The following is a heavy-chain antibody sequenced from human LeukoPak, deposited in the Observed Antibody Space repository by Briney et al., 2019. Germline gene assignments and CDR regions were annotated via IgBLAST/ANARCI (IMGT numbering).Heavy chain of an antibody. CDR1: GASISHYY. V-gene: IGHV4-4*09. J-gene: IGHJ4*02. Sequence: PETLSLTCTVSGASISHYYWSWIRQTPAKGLEWMGHIHTSGGSTYYPSLKSRLTMSIDTSRNQLSLKLTSVTAADTAVYFCARLGSYHDFWGQGALVTVSS. CDR3: ARLGSYHDF. D-gene: IGHD1-26*01. CDR2: IHTSGGS.